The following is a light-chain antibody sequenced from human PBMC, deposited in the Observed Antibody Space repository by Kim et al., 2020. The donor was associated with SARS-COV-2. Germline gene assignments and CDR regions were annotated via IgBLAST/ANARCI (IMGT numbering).Light chain of an antibody. CDR2: GAS. Sequence: EIVMTQSPATLSVSPGERATLSCRASQSVSIHLAWYQQKPGQSPRLLMYGASTRATGIPARFSGSGSGTEFTLTISSLQSEDFAIYYCQQYDNWPRTFGQGTKVDIK. CDR3: QQYDNWPRT. V-gene: IGKV3-15*01. CDR1: QSVSIH. J-gene: IGKJ1*01.